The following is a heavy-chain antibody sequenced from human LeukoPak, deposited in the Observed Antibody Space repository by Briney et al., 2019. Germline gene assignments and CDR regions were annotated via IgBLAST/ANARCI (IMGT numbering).Heavy chain of an antibody. V-gene: IGHV4-4*07. Sequence: PSETLSLTRTVSGGSISSYYWSWIRQPAGKGLEWIGRIYTSGSANYNPSLKSRVTMSVDTSKNQFSLKLSSVTAADTAVYYCARAIIAPRQVGDAFDIWGQGTMVTVSS. CDR2: IYTSGSA. J-gene: IGHJ3*02. CDR1: GGSISSYY. D-gene: IGHD1-26*01. CDR3: ARAIIAPRQVGDAFDI.